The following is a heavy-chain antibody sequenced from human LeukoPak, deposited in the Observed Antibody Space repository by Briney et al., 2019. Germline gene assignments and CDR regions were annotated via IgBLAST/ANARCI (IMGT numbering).Heavy chain of an antibody. J-gene: IGHJ6*02. CDR1: GGSISSSNW. Sequence: SGTLSLTCAVSGGSISSSNWWSWVRQPPGKGLEWIGEIYHSGSTNYNPSLKSRVTISVDKSKNQFSLKLSSVTAADTAVYYCARRGSWTYYYAMDVWGQGTTVTVSS. CDR3: ARRGSWTYYYAMDV. CDR2: IYHSGST. D-gene: IGHD6-13*01. V-gene: IGHV4-4*02.